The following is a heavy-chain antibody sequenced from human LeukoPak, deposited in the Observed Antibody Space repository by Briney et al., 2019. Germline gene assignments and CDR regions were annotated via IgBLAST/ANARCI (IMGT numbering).Heavy chain of an antibody. V-gene: IGHV4-38-2*01. CDR2: IYHSGST. D-gene: IGHD5-18*01. CDR1: GGSFSGYY. Sequence: PSETLSLTCAVYGGSFSGYYWGWIRQPPGKGLEWLGSIYHSGSTYYNPSLKSRVTISVDTSKNQFSLKLSSVTAADTAVYYCARVDRIQLWSDYFDYWGQGTLVTVSS. J-gene: IGHJ4*02. CDR3: ARVDRIQLWSDYFDY.